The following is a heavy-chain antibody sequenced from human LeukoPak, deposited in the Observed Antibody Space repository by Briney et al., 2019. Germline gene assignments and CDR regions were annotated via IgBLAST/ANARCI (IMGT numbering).Heavy chain of an antibody. Sequence: GGSLRLSCAASGFTVSSNYMSWVRQAPGKGLEWVSVIYSGGSTYYADSVKGRFTISRDNSKNTLYLQMNSLRAEDTAVYYCARDQMIGGTGSYYYYGMDVWGQGTTVTVSS. D-gene: IGHD4-23*01. CDR3: ARDQMIGGTGSYYYYGMDV. J-gene: IGHJ6*02. V-gene: IGHV3-53*01. CDR1: GFTVSSNY. CDR2: IYSGGST.